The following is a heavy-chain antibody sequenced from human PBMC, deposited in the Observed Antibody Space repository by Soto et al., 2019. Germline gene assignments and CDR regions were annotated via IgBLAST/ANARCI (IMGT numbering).Heavy chain of an antibody. J-gene: IGHJ6*02. Sequence: QVQLVQSGAEVKKPGASVKVSCKASGYTFSSYGITWVRQAPGQGLEWMGWISVYGGKTSYAQKLQDRVTMSTDTSTSTAYMELRSLRSDDTAFYYCARSAMAGDYYYYGMDVWGRGTTVTVSS. CDR1: GYTFSSYG. V-gene: IGHV1-18*04. CDR3: ARSAMAGDYYYYGMDV. D-gene: IGHD6-19*01. CDR2: ISVYGGKT.